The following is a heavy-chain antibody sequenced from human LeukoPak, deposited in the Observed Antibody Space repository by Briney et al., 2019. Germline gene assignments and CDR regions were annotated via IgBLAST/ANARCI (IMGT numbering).Heavy chain of an antibody. J-gene: IGHJ3*02. V-gene: IGHV1-69*04. CDR1: GGTFSSYA. Sequence: GASVKVSCKASGGTFSSYAISWVRQAPGQGLEWMTRIIPILGIANYAQKFQGRVTITADKSTSTAYMELSSLRSEDTAVYYCARGDVEMATIDAFDIWGQGTMVTVSS. CDR3: ARGDVEMATIDAFDI. D-gene: IGHD5-24*01. CDR2: IIPILGIA.